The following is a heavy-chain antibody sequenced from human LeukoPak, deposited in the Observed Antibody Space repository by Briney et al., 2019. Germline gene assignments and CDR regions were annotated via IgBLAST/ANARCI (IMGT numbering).Heavy chain of an antibody. J-gene: IGHJ4*02. CDR1: GFTFSSYE. Sequence: GGSLRLSCAASGFTFSSYEMNWVRQAPGKGLEWVSYISSNGSTIYYADSVKGRFTISRDNAKNSLYLQMNSLRAEDTAVYYCARALNYGTHFDYWGQGTLVTVSS. CDR2: ISSNGSTI. D-gene: IGHD4-17*01. CDR3: ARALNYGTHFDY. V-gene: IGHV3-48*03.